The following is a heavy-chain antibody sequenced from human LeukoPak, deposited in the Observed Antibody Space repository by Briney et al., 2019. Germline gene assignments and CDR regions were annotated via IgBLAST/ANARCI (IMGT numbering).Heavy chain of an antibody. Sequence: SETLSLTCTVSGGSISSYYWSWIRQPPGKGLEWIGYIYYSGSTNYNPSLKSRVTISVDTSKNQFSLKLSSVTAADTAVYYCASSIQLWVHYDYWGQGTLVTVSS. J-gene: IGHJ4*02. CDR3: ASSIQLWVHYDY. CDR2: IYYSGST. V-gene: IGHV4-59*01. D-gene: IGHD5-18*01. CDR1: GGSISSYY.